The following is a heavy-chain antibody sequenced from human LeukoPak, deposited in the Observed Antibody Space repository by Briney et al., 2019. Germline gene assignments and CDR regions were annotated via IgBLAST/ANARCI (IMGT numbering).Heavy chain of an antibody. D-gene: IGHD6-13*01. CDR1: GGSFSGYY. Sequence: SETLSLTCAVYGGSFSGYYWSWIRQPPGKGLEWIGEINHSGSTNYNPSLKSRVTISVDTSKNQFSLKLSSVTAADTAVYCCARDKGSSWYDAFDIWGQGTMVTVSS. V-gene: IGHV4-34*01. CDR3: ARDKGSSWYDAFDI. CDR2: INHSGST. J-gene: IGHJ3*02.